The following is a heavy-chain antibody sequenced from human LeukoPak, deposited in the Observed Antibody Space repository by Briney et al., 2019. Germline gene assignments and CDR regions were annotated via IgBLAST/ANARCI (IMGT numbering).Heavy chain of an antibody. CDR1: GFTFDDYA. V-gene: IGHV3-9*01. CDR2: IRWNSGSI. Sequence: GESLRLSCAASGFTFDDYAMHWVRPAPGKGLEWVSGIRWNSGSIGYADSVTGRFTISRDNAKNSLYLQMNSLRAEDTALYYCAKDIGPLFYDSSGYVDYWGQGTLVTVSS. J-gene: IGHJ4*02. CDR3: AKDIGPLFYDSSGYVDY. D-gene: IGHD3-22*01.